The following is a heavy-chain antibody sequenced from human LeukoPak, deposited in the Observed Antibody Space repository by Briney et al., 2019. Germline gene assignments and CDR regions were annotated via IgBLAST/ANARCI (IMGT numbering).Heavy chain of an antibody. Sequence: ASVKVSCKASGYTFTGYYMHWVRQAPGQGLEWMGWTNPDSGGASYAQKFQGRVTMTRDTSISTVYMELNRLTSDDTAMYYCARGRDWGEFLAWFDPWGRGTLVTVSS. V-gene: IGHV1-2*02. CDR1: GYTFTGYY. CDR2: TNPDSGGA. J-gene: IGHJ5*02. D-gene: IGHD3-3*01. CDR3: ARGRDWGEFLAWFDP.